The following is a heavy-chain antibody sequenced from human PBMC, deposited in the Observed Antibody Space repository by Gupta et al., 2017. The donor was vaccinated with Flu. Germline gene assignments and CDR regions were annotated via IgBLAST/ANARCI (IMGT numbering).Heavy chain of an antibody. V-gene: IGHV3-48*03. CDR3: ARDRAGTILGVVGPAATDRHL. Sequence: RQAPGKGLEWVAYISSSGSTIHYGDSVKGRCTISRDNAKNSLYLQMNSLRAEDTAVYHCARDRAGTILGVVGPAATDRHLWGNGTTVTVST. CDR2: ISSSGSTI. J-gene: IGHJ6*04. D-gene: IGHD2-15*01.